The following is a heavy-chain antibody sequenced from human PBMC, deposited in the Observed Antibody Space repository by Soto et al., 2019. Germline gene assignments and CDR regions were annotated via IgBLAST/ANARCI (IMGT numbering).Heavy chain of an antibody. CDR2: ISGSGGST. D-gene: IGHD2-21*01. CDR3: GGGEEWYYYYYYMDV. CDR1: GFTFSSYA. Sequence: EVQLLESGGGLVQPGGSLRLSCAASGFTFSSYAMSWVRQAPGKGLEWVSAISGSGGSTYYADSVKGRFTISRDNSKNTLYLQMNGLRAEDTAVYYCGGGEEWYYYYYYMDVWGKGTTVTVSS. V-gene: IGHV3-23*01. J-gene: IGHJ6*03.